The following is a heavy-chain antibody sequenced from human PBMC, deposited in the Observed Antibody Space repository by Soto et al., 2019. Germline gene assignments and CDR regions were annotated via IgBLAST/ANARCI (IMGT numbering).Heavy chain of an antibody. J-gene: IGHJ4*02. Sequence: SETLSLTCAVYGGSFSGYYWSWIRQPPGKGLEWIGEINHSGSTNYNPSLKSRVTISVDTSKNQFSLKLSSVTAADTAVYYCARLSDDAYWGQGTLVTVS. D-gene: IGHD1-1*01. V-gene: IGHV4-34*01. CDR3: ARLSDDAY. CDR2: INHSGST. CDR1: GGSFSGYY.